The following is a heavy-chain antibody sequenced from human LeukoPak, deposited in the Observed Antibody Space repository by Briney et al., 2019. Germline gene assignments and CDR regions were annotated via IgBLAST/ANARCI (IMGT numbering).Heavy chain of an antibody. Sequence: GGSLRLSCAASGFTFSDYYMSWIRQAPGKGLEWVSSISSSDTTTYYADSVKGRFTISRDNAQTSLFLQMNSLRAEDTAVYYCAREGTWFDSRGLGHWYFALWGRGTLVTVSS. D-gene: IGHD3-22*01. V-gene: IGHV3-11*01. CDR1: GFTFSDYY. J-gene: IGHJ2*01. CDR2: ISSSDTTT. CDR3: AREGTWFDSRGLGHWYFAL.